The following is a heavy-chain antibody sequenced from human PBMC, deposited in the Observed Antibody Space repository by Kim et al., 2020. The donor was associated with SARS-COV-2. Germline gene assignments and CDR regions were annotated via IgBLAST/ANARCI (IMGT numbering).Heavy chain of an antibody. D-gene: IGHD4-17*01. J-gene: IGHJ4*02. Sequence: NSGSIGMADSVKDRFTISRDNAKNSLYLQMSSLRAEDTALYYCATVTFDYWGQGTLVTVSS. V-gene: IGHV3-9*01. CDR3: ATVTFDY. CDR2: NSGSI.